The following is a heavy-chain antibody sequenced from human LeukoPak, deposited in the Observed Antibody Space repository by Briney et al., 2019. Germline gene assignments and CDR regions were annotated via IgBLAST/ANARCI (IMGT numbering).Heavy chain of an antibody. D-gene: IGHD3-10*01. CDR3: ARAYGSGNHYFDY. J-gene: IGHJ4*02. Sequence: SETLSLTCSVSGGSISSYYWSWIRQPPGKGLEWIGYIYYSGSTNYNPSLKSRVTISVDTSKNQFSLKLSSVTAADTAVYYCARAYGSGNHYFDYWGQGTLVTVSS. V-gene: IGHV4-59*01. CDR2: IYYSGST. CDR1: GGSISSYY.